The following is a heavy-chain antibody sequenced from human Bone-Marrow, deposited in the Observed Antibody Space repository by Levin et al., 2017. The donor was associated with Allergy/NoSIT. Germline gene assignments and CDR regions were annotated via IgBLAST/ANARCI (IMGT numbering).Heavy chain of an antibody. D-gene: IGHD3-9*01. J-gene: IGHJ4*02. V-gene: IGHV3-21*01. Sequence: PGGSLRLSCAASGFAFSNYNMYWVRQAPGEGLEWVSSISSASDYVYYADSVKGRFTISRDNAKNSLFLQMNSLRAEDTAVYHCARPLSDDILTGCFDSWSQGALVTVSS. CDR3: ARPLSDDILTGCFDS. CDR2: ISSASDYV. CDR1: GFAFSNYN.